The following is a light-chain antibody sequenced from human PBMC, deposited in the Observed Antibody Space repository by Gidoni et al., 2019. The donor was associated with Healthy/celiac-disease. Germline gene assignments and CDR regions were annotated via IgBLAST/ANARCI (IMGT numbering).Light chain of an antibody. CDR3: QQYYSFPWT. V-gene: IGKV1D-8*01. CDR2: AAS. J-gene: IGKJ1*01. Sequence: VIWMTQSPSLLSASTGDIITISCRIRQGISSYLALYQQKPGKAPELLNYAASTLQSGVPSRFSGSGSGTDFTLTISCLQSEDFATYYCQQYYSFPWTFXQXTKVEIK. CDR1: QGISSY.